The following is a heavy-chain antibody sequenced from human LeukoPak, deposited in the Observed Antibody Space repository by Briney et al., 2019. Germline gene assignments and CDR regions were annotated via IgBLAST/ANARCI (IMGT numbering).Heavy chain of an antibody. J-gene: IGHJ4*02. Sequence: PGGSLRLSCAASGFSFSNYVMTLIGTGAGTYYIDSVKGRFTISRDNSKNILYLQMNSLRGEDTALYYCAKDGLYYDGSAHVYYFDYWGQGTLVAVSS. CDR2: LIGTGAGT. CDR1: GFSFSNYV. CDR3: AKDGLYYDGSAHVYYFDY. D-gene: IGHD3-22*01. V-gene: IGHV3-23*01.